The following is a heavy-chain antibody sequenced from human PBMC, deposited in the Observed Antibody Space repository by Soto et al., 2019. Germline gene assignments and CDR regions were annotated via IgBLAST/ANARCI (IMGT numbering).Heavy chain of an antibody. CDR1: GYSFSCWW. CDR2: IYPGDSDT. J-gene: IGHJ4*02. CDR3: ARAPWQFVHPYYFDD. Sequence: GEALKLYFKGIGYSFSCWWIGWVRPMPGKGLEWMGIIYPGDSDTKYSPSCQGQVTISADRSISTAYLQWSSLKASDSSMYDCARAPWQFVHPYYFDDWGQGTLVTVSS. V-gene: IGHV5-51*01.